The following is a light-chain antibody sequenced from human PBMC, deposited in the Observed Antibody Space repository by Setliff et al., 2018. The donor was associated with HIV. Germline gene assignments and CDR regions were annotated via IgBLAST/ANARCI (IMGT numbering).Light chain of an antibody. CDR1: NSNIGTYNL. CDR3: CSYAGRNTFHMI. J-gene: IGLJ2*01. V-gene: IGLV2-23*02. Sequence: QSALTQPAAVSGSPGQSITISCTGSNSNIGTYNLVSWYQQVPGRAPRLMIFEDNKRPSGVSDRFSGSKSGYTASLTISGFQPGDEADYYCCSYAGRNTFHMIFGGGTKVTVL. CDR2: EDN.